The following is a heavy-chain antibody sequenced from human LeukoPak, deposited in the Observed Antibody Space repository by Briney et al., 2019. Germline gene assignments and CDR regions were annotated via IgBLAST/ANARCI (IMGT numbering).Heavy chain of an antibody. J-gene: IGHJ4*02. CDR3: AKEIAVAGTPFDY. V-gene: IGHV3-30*18. CDR2: ISYDGSNK. Sequence: GGSLRLSCAASGFTFSSYGMHWVRQAPGKGLELVAVISYDGSNKYYADSVKGRFTISRDNSKNTLYLQMNSLRAEDTAVYYCAKEIAVAGTPFDYWGQGTLVTVSS. D-gene: IGHD6-19*01. CDR1: GFTFSSYG.